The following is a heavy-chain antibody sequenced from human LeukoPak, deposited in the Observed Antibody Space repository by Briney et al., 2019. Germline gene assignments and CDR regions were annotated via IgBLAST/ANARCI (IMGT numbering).Heavy chain of an antibody. CDR2: ISGSGGNT. J-gene: IGHJ4*02. D-gene: IGHD6-13*01. CDR3: ARGQGSSWSYFDY. Sequence: GGSLRLSCAASDSTFSNYAMSWVRQAPGKGLEWVSTISGSGGNTYYADSVKGRFTISRDDSKSTLYLQVNSLRAEDTAVYYCARGQGSSWSYFDYWGQGTLVTVSS. V-gene: IGHV3-23*01. CDR1: DSTFSNYA.